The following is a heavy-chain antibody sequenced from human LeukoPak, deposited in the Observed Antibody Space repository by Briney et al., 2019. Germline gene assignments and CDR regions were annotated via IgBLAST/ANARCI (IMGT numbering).Heavy chain of an antibody. CDR2: LPPDGSYQ. V-gene: IGHV3-30*03. CDR3: ARGLHDRSWYGAH. Sequence: PGGSLRLSCAGSGVTLSDYGIHWVRQAPGKGLEWVALLPPDGSYQYYADSLKGRFTISRDNFKNALYLQMNSLRLEDTAVYYCARGLHDRSWYGAHWGQGTLLSVSS. CDR1: GVTLSDYG. J-gene: IGHJ4*02. D-gene: IGHD6-13*01.